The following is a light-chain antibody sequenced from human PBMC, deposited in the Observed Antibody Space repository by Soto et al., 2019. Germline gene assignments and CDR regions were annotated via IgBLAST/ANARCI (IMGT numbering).Light chain of an antibody. J-gene: IGKJ3*01. V-gene: IGKV3-20*01. Sequence: EIVLTQSPGTLSLSPGERATLSCRASQSVSDMYLAWYQQKPGQAPRLLLYASNRATGIPDRFSGSGSGTDFTLTISRLAPEDFAVYYCQHYGTSALFGPGTKVVIK. CDR1: QSVSDMY. CDR3: QHYGTSAL. CDR2: AS.